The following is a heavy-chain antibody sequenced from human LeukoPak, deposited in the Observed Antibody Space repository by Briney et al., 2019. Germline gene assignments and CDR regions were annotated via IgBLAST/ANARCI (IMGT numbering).Heavy chain of an antibody. J-gene: IGHJ4*02. D-gene: IGHD1-26*01. V-gene: IGHV4-59*01. CDR3: ARDRGGSYYFDY. Sequence: SVTLSFTGTGSGFSICSYYWSWLRPAPGKGLEWIGYIYYSGSTNYNPSLKSRVTISVDTSKNQFSLKLSSVTAADTAVYYCARDRGGSYYFDYWGQGTLVTVSS. CDR2: IYYSGST. CDR1: GFSICSYY.